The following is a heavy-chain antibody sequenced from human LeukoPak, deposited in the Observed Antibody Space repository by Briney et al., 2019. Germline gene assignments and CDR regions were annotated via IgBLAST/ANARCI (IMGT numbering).Heavy chain of an antibody. J-gene: IGHJ4*02. CDR2: ISDNGGST. D-gene: IGHD2-2*01. V-gene: IGHV3-23*01. Sequence: GGTLRLSCAASGFIFSSSGMSWVRQAPGKGLEWVSTISDNGGSTYYPDSVKGRFTISRDDSKSIAYLQMNSLKTEDTAVYYCTRDDRYCSRTSCSYFDDWGQGTLVTVSS. CDR3: TRDDRYCSRTSCSYFDD. CDR1: GFIFSSSG.